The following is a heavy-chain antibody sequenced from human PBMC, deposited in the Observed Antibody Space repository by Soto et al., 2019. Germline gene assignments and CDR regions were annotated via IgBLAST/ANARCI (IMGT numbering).Heavy chain of an antibody. CDR2: IIHSGIT. Sequence: SETLSLTCAVYGGSFSGYYWTWIRLPPGKGLEWIGEIIHSGITNYNPSLKSRVTISVDTSKNQFSLRLSSVTAADTAVYYCARGRIEDFLAVPAAYSMAVWGTGTTVTVSS. CDR3: ARGRIEDFLAVPAAYSMAV. D-gene: IGHD2-2*01. CDR1: GGSFSGYY. J-gene: IGHJ6*03. V-gene: IGHV4-34*01.